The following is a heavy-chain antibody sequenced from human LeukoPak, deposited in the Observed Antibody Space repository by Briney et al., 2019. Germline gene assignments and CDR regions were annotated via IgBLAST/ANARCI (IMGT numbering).Heavy chain of an antibody. CDR1: GYTFTGYY. D-gene: IGHD6-19*01. CDR3: ARDLPAGSIP. Sequence: ASVKVSCKASGYTFTGYYMHWVRQAPGQGLEWMGWINPNSGGTNYAQKFQGRVTMTTDTSTTTAYMELRSLRSDDTAVYYCARDLPAGSIPWGQGTLVTVSS. J-gene: IGHJ5*02. V-gene: IGHV1-2*02. CDR2: INPNSGGT.